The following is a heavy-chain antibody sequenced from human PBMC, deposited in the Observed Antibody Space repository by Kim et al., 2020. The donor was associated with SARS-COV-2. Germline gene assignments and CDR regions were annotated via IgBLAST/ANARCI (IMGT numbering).Heavy chain of an antibody. D-gene: IGHD3-10*01. V-gene: IGHV1-58*01. CDR1: GFTFTSSA. J-gene: IGHJ5*02. CDR3: AAHSGYGSGSYYWFDP. CDR2: IVVGSGNT. Sequence: SVKVSCKASGFTFTSSAVQWVRQARGQRLEWIGWIVVGSGNTNYAQKFQERVTITRDMSTSTAYMELSSLRSEDTAVYYCAAHSGYGSGSYYWFDPWGQGTLVTVSS.